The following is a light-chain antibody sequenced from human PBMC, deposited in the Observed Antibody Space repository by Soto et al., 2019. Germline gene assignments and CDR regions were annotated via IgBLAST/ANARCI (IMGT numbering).Light chain of an antibody. V-gene: IGKV3-20*01. CDR2: GAS. CDR1: LSVSSNY. J-gene: IGKJ3*01. Sequence: EIVLTQSPGTLSLSPGERATLSCRASLSVSSNYLAWYQQKPGQAPRLLIYGASSRATGIPDRFSGSGSGTDFTLTNSRLEPEAFAVYYCQQYGGSPPITFGPGTKVDIK. CDR3: QQYGGSPPIT.